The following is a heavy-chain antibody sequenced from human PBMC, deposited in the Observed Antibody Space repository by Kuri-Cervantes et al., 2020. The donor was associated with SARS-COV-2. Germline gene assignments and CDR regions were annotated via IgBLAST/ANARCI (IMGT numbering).Heavy chain of an antibody. CDR1: GFTFSSYA. CDR3: ARGYCTDISCYRMDV. CDR2: ISGSGGST. V-gene: IGHV3-23*01. D-gene: IGHD2-8*02. J-gene: IGHJ6*02. Sequence: GESLKISCAASGFTFSSYAMSWVRQAPGKGLEWVSAISGSGGSTYYADSVKGRFTISRDNSKNTVYLQMNSLRADDTAVYYCARGYCTDISCYRMDVWGQGTTVTVSS.